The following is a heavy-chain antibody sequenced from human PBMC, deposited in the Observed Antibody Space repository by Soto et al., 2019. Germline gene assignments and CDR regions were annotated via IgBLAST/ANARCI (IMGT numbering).Heavy chain of an antibody. D-gene: IGHD3-10*01. CDR2: ISYDGSNK. V-gene: IGHV3-30-3*01. Sequence: GGSLRLSCAASGLAFSNNPMHWVRQAPGKGLEWVAVISYDGSNKYYADSVKGRFTISRDNSKNTLYLQMNSLRAEDTAVYYCARDLSYGSGPTWFDPWGQGTLVTVPS. J-gene: IGHJ5*02. CDR1: GLAFSNNP. CDR3: ARDLSYGSGPTWFDP.